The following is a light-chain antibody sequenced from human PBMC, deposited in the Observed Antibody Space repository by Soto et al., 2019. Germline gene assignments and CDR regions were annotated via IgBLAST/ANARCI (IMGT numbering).Light chain of an antibody. CDR2: EGS. CDR1: SSDVGSYNL. CDR3: CSYAASAGV. V-gene: IGLV2-23*01. Sequence: QSVLTQPASVSGSPGQSITISCTGTSSDVGSYNLVSWYQQHPGKAPKLMIYEGSKRPSGVSNRFSGSKSGNTASLTISGIQAEDEADYYCCSYAASAGVFGGGTKLTVL. J-gene: IGLJ2*01.